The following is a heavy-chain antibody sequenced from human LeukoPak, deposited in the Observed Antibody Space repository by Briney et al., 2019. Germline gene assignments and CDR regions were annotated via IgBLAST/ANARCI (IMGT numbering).Heavy chain of an antibody. CDR2: IIPIFGTA. CDR1: GGTFSSYA. V-gene: IGHV1-69*05. Sequence: SVKVSCKASGGTFSSYAISWVRQAPGQGLEWMGGIIPIFGTANYAQKFQGRVTITTDESTSTAYMELSSLRSEDTAVYYCVRDCSSTSCSTMDVWGKGTTVTVSS. J-gene: IGHJ6*03. D-gene: IGHD2-2*01. CDR3: VRDCSSTSCSTMDV.